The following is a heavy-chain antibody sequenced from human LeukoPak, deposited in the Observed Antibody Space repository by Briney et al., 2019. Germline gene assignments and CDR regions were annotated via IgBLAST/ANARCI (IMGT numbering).Heavy chain of an antibody. J-gene: IGHJ5*02. V-gene: IGHV4-59*08. D-gene: IGHD6-6*01. CDR1: GGSISDYH. CDR3: ARKVRSSLYNRFDP. CDR2: IYYSGST. Sequence: PSETLSLTCTVSGGSISDYHWNWIRQPPGKTLEWIGSIYYSGSTSYNPSLKSRVTISVDTSKNQFSLNLNSVTAADTDVYYCARKVRSSLYNRFDPWGQGTLVTVSS.